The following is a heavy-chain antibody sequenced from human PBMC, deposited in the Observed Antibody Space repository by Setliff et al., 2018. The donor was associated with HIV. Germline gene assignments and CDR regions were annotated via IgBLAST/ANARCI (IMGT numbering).Heavy chain of an antibody. CDR1: GFTFSTYR. CDR2: ISSSSSYI. D-gene: IGHD6-19*01. Sequence: GESLKISCAASGFTFSTYRMNWVRQAPGKGLGWVSSISSSSSYIYYADSLKGRFTISRDNAKNSLYLQMNSLRAEDTAVYYCARAVHSGWYYFDYWGQGTLVTVSS. V-gene: IGHV3-21*01. CDR3: ARAVHSGWYYFDY. J-gene: IGHJ4*02.